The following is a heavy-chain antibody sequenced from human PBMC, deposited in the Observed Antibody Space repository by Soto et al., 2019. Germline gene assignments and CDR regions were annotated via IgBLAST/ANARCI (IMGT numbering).Heavy chain of an antibody. CDR3: ARARITMVRGVSTRYGMDV. CDR1: GGSFSGYY. Sequence: SETLSLTCAVYGGSFSGYYWSWIRQPPGKGLEWIGEINHSGSTNYNPSLKSRVTISVDTSKNQFSVKLSSVTAADTAVYYCARARITMVRGVSTRYGMDVWAEGTTVTVSS. CDR2: INHSGST. D-gene: IGHD3-10*01. J-gene: IGHJ6*04. V-gene: IGHV4-34*01.